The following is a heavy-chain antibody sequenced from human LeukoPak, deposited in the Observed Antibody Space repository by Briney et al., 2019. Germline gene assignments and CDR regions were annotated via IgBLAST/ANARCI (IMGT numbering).Heavy chain of an antibody. CDR3: ARDGYKYGSGRHLDY. Sequence: PSETLSLTCTVSGGSISSGSYYWSWIRQPAGKGLEWIGRIYTSGSTNYNPSLKSRVTMSLDTSKNQFSLKLSSVTAADTAVYYCARDGYKYGSGRHLDYWGQGTLVTVSS. CDR1: GGSISSGSYY. D-gene: IGHD3-10*01. CDR2: IYTSGST. V-gene: IGHV4-61*02. J-gene: IGHJ4*02.